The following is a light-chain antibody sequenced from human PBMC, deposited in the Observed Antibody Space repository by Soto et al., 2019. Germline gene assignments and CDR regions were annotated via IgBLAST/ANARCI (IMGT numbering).Light chain of an antibody. CDR1: QSVSLS. V-gene: IGKV3-15*01. J-gene: IGKJ1*01. CDR2: GAS. CDR3: QQYHIWPSWT. Sequence: EIVLTQSPATLSVSLGDSATLSCRASQSVSLSLAWFLMRPGQPPRLLIYGASTRATDIPARFSGSGSGTDFTLTISSLQSEDFAVYFCQQYHIWPSWTFGQGTKVEHK.